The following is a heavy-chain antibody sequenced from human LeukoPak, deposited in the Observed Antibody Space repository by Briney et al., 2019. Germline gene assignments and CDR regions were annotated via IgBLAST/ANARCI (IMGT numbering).Heavy chain of an antibody. V-gene: IGHV4-59*01. D-gene: IGHD5-24*01. CDR1: GYSITSYY. J-gene: IGHJ4*02. CDR2: IFYSGNT. Sequence: NPSETLSLACTVSGYSITSYYWSWIRQPPGKGLEWIGYIFYSGNTDYNPSLKSRVTISVDTSRNQFSLKLDSVTAADTAVYYCARVFRRDGYFDYWGQGTLVIVSS. CDR3: ARVFRRDGYFDY.